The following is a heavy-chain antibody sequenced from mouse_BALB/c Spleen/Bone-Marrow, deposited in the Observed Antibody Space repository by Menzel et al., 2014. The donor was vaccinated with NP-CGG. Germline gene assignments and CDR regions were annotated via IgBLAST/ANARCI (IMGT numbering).Heavy chain of an antibody. J-gene: IGHJ2*01. CDR1: GFTFTDYY. CDR2: IRNKANGHTT. V-gene: IGHV7-3*02. CDR3: ARDIGRLLFDY. D-gene: IGHD1-2*01. Sequence: EVKLQESGGGLVQPGGSLRLSCETSGFTFTDYYMNWVRQPPGKALEWLGFIRNKANGHTTEYSTSVKGRFTISRDNSQSILYLQMNTLRAEDSATYYCARDIGRLLFDYWGQGTALTVSS.